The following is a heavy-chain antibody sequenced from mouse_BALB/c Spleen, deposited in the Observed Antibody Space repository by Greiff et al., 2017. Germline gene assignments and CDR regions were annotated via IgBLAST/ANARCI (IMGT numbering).Heavy chain of an antibody. Sequence: EVQLQQSGPGLVKPSQSLSLTSTVTGYSITSDYAWNWIRQFPGNKLEWMGYISYSGSTSYNPSLKSRISITRDTSKNQFFLQLNSVTTEDTATYYCARGYLAYWGQGTLVTVSA. J-gene: IGHJ3*01. V-gene: IGHV3-2*02. CDR2: ISYSGST. CDR3: ARGYLAY. CDR1: GYSITSDYA.